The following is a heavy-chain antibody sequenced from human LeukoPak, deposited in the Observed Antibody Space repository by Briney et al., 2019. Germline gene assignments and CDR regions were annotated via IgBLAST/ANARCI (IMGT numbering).Heavy chain of an antibody. CDR2: IYTSGST. CDR1: GGSISSYY. Sequence: SETLSLTCTVSGGSISSYYWSWIRQPAGKGLEWIGRIYTSGSTNYNPSLKSRVTMSVDTSKNQFSLKLSSVTAADTAVYYCARGGYCSGGSCYASWGQGTLVAVSS. CDR3: ARGGYCSGGSCYAS. V-gene: IGHV4-4*07. J-gene: IGHJ5*02. D-gene: IGHD2-15*01.